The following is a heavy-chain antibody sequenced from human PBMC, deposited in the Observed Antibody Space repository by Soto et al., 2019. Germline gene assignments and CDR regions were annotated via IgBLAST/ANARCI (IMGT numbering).Heavy chain of an antibody. CDR3: ARVSRLQYCSGGSCYSGELFDY. CDR1: GFTVSSNY. J-gene: IGHJ4*02. Sequence: LRLSCAASGFTVSSNYMSWVRQAPGKGLEWVSVIYSGGSTYYADSVKGRFTISRDNSKNTLYLQMNSLRAEDTAVYYCARVSRLQYCSGGSCYSGELFDYWGQGTLVTVSS. D-gene: IGHD2-15*01. CDR2: IYSGGST. V-gene: IGHV3-66*01.